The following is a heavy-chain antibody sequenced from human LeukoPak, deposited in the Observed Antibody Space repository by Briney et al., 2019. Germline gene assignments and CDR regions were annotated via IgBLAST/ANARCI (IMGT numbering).Heavy chain of an antibody. J-gene: IGHJ6*02. D-gene: IGHD7-27*01. V-gene: IGHV1-18*01. CDR2: ISAYNGNR. CDR1: GYTHINYG. CDR3: ATWGSGYYYGIDV. Sequence: ASVKVSCKASGYTHINYGISRVRQAPGQGLEWMGWISAYNGNRNYAQKLQGRVRVTTDTSTTTVYMELRSLRSDDTAVYYCATWGSGYYYGIDVWGQGTTVTVSS.